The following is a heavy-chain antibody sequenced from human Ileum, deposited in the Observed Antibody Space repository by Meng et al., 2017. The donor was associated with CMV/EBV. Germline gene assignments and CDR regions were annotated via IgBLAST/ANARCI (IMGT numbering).Heavy chain of an antibody. V-gene: IGHV3-74*01. J-gene: IGHJ4*02. CDR1: GFSFTNYY. CDR3: VAYNWHATDY. D-gene: IGHD3-16*01. CDR2: IKPDGTGA. Sequence: GESLKISCVASGFSFTNYYMYWVRQAPGKRLVWVSRIKPDGTGAVSADSVRGRFTISRDNAKNTLFLQLNSLRAEDAAMYYCVAYNWHATDYWGQGTVVTVSS.